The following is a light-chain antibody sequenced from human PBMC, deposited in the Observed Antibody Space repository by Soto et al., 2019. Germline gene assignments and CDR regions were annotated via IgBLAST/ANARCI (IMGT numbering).Light chain of an antibody. CDR2: YDD. Sequence: QSVLTQPPSVSGAPGQRVTISCSGSTSNIGNNAVNWYQQLPGKAPRALIYYDDLLPTGVSKRFSGSKSGTSVSLAISGLQSDDEAYYYCASWDDTLSGVVFGGGTKLTVL. V-gene: IGLV1-36*01. CDR1: TSNIGNNA. J-gene: IGLJ3*02. CDR3: ASWDDTLSGVV.